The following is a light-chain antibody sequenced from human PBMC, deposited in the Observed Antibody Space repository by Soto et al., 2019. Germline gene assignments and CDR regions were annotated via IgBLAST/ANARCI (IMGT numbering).Light chain of an antibody. V-gene: IGKV3-20*01. Sequence: EIVLTQSTGTLALSLGDGATLSCRASQTVNRNYLAWYHQKPGQPPRLLIYGVSNRATGVPDRFSGGGSGTEFTLTIVRLEPDDFGTYYCQQYIDSPRTFGQGTRVEVK. J-gene: IGKJ1*01. CDR2: GVS. CDR1: QTVNRNY. CDR3: QQYIDSPRT.